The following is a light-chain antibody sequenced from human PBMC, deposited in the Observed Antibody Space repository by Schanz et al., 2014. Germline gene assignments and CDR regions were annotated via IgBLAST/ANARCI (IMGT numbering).Light chain of an antibody. CDR2: DVS. CDR3: SSYTSSSTLV. J-gene: IGLJ3*02. CDR1: SSDVGGYNY. V-gene: IGLV2-14*01. Sequence: QSALTQPRSVSGSPGQSVTISCTGTSSDVGGYNYVSWYQLHPGKAPKLMIYDVSKRPSGVYTRFSGSKSGNTASLTISGLQAEDEADYYCSSYTSSSTLVFGGGTKLTVL.